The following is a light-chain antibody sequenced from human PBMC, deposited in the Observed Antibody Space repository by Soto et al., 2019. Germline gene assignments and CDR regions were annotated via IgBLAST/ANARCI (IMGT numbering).Light chain of an antibody. CDR2: AAS. CDR3: QQSYTTPRT. Sequence: DIQMTQSPSSLSASVGDRVTMTCRTSQSINNDLNWYQHKPGKAPKLLIYAASSLQSAVPSRFSGSGSGTDFTLTISSLQHEDFATYYCQQSYTTPRTFGQGTKVEIK. V-gene: IGKV1-39*01. CDR1: QSINND. J-gene: IGKJ1*01.